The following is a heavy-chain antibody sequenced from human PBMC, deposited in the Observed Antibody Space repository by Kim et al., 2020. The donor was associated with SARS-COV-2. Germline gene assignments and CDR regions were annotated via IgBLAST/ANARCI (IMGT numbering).Heavy chain of an antibody. Sequence: YNPSLKSRVTISVDTSKNQFSLKLSSVTAADTAVYYCARAPDIGGWFDPWGQGTLVTVSS. D-gene: IGHD2-15*01. CDR3: ARAPDIGGWFDP. J-gene: IGHJ5*02. V-gene: IGHV4-34*01.